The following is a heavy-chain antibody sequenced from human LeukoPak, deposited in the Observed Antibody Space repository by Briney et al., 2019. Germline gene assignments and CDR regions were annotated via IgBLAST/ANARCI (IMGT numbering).Heavy chain of an antibody. Sequence: PSETLSLTCTVSGGSISSGGYSWSWIRQHPGKGLEWIGYIYYSGSTYYNPSLKSRVTISVDTSKNQFSLKLSSVTAADTAVYYCARVRAPGLDYGDNWFDPWGQGTLVTVSS. J-gene: IGHJ5*02. CDR1: GGSISSGGYS. CDR2: IYYSGST. D-gene: IGHD4-17*01. V-gene: IGHV4-31*03. CDR3: ARVRAPGLDYGDNWFDP.